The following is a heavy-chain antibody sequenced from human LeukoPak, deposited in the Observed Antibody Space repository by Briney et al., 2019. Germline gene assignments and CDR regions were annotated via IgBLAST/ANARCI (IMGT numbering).Heavy chain of an antibody. Sequence: SETLTLTSAVYGGSFSGDYWSWIRQPPGKGLEWIGDINRSGRAVYNTSLKSRVIISVDTSKNQFSLKLNSVTAADTAVYYCARHQIVITMLGVHRWFDPWGQGTLVAVSS. CDR3: ARHQIVITMLGVHRWFDP. D-gene: IGHD3-3*01. CDR1: GGSFSGDY. CDR2: INRSGRA. J-gene: IGHJ5*02. V-gene: IGHV4-34*01.